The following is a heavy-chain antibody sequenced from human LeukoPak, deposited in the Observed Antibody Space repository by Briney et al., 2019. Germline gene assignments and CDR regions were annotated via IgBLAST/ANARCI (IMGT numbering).Heavy chain of an antibody. CDR1: GYSISSGYY. V-gene: IGHV4-38-2*02. CDR3: ARNGGSGYDGYYYYYMDV. CDR2: IYHSGST. D-gene: IGHD5-12*01. J-gene: IGHJ6*03. Sequence: PSETLSLTCTVSGYSISSGYYWGWIRQPPGKGLEWIGSIYHSGSTYYNPSLKSRVTISVDTSKNQFSLKLSSVTAADTAVYYCARNGGSGYDGYYYYYMDVWGKGTTVTVSS.